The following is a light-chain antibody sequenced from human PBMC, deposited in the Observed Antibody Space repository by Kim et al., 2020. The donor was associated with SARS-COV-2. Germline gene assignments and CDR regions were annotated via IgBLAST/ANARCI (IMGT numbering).Light chain of an antibody. CDR1: MWGRKY. J-gene: IGLJ2*01. V-gene: IGLV3-1*01. Sequence: ETATSACSGMMWGRKYCFWNQQRPGQSPVLVVYQDNGRPSGIPERFSGSNSGDTATLTIAGTQAVDEDDYYCQAWDSTAVVFGGGTQLTVL. CDR2: QDN. CDR3: QAWDSTAVV.